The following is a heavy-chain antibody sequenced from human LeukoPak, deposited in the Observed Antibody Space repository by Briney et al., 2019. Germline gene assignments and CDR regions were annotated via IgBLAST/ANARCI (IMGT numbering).Heavy chain of an antibody. CDR2: IYYTGST. CDR1: GDSISSNY. J-gene: IGHJ4*02. V-gene: IGHV4-59*08. D-gene: IGHD3-3*01. CDR3: ARHDLWNHPPDY. Sequence: PSGTLSLTCTVSGDSISSNYWSWIRQPPGKGLEWIGYIYYTGSTNYNPSLKSRVTISVDTSKNQFSLRLSSVTAADTAVYYCARHDLWNHPPDYWGQGTLVTVSS.